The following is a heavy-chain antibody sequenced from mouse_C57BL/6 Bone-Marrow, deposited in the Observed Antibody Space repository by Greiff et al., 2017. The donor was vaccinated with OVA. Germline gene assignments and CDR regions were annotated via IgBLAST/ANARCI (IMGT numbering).Heavy chain of an antibody. CDR3: ALITLYAMDY. Sequence: VHLVESGPGLVQPSQSLSITCTVSGFSLTSYGVHWVRQSPGKGLEWLGVLWSGGSTDYNAAFISRLSISKDNSKSQVFFKMNSLQADDTAIYYCALITLYAMDYWGQGTSVTVSS. CDR1: GFSLTSYG. J-gene: IGHJ4*01. CDR2: LWSGGST. D-gene: IGHD2-4*01. V-gene: IGHV2-2*01.